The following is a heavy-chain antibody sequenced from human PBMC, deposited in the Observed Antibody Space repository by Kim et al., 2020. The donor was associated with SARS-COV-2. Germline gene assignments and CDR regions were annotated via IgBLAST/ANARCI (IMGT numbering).Heavy chain of an antibody. CDR3: ARENLGSGWDIYDYYYGMDV. J-gene: IGHJ6*02. V-gene: IGHV6-1*01. D-gene: IGHD6-19*01. Sequence: SQTLSLSCAISGDSVSSNSAAWNWIRQSPSRGLEWLGRTYYRSKWYNDYAVSVKSRITINPDTSKNQFSLQLNSVTPEDTAVYYCARENLGSGWDIYDYYYGMDVWGQGTTVTVSS. CDR1: GDSVSSNSAA. CDR2: TYYRSKWYN.